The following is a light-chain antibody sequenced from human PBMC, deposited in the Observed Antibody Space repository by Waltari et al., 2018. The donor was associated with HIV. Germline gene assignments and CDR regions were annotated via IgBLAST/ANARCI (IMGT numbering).Light chain of an antibody. CDR2: AAS. CDR3: QQSYSTPRT. CDR1: QSISSY. V-gene: IGKV1-39*01. Sequence: DIDMTQSPSYRSATVGDSVTITCRASQSISSYLNWYQQKPGKAPKLLIYAASSLQSGVPSRFSGSGSGTDFTLTISSLQPEDFATYYCQQSYSTPRTFGQGTKVEIK. J-gene: IGKJ1*01.